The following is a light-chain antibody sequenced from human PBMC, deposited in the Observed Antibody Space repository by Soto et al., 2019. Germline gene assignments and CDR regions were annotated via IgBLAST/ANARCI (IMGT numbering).Light chain of an antibody. V-gene: IGLV1-44*01. CDR2: SNV. CDR3: AAWDDSLSGPV. CDR1: SSNIGSNS. J-gene: IGLJ3*02. Sequence: QAVVTQPPSMSGTPGQRVTISCSGGSSNIGSNSVNWYQHLPGTTPKVLIYSNVQRPSGVPDRFSGSKSGTSASLAIRGLQSEDEADYYCAAWDDSLSGPVFGGGTKLTVL.